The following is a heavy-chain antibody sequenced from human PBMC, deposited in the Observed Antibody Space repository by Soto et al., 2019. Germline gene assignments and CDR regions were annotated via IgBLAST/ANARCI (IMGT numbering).Heavy chain of an antibody. CDR2: IYSGGST. D-gene: IGHD2-8*01. CDR3: ARDGYCTNGVCQPEYDYYYYGMDV. J-gene: IGHJ6*02. CDR1: GFTVSSNY. Sequence: GGSLRLSCAASGFTVSSNYMSWVRQAPGKGLEWVSVIYSGGSTYYADSVKGRFTISRDNSKNTLYLQMNSLRAEDTAVYYCARDGYCTNGVCQPEYDYYYYGMDVWGQGTTVTVSS. V-gene: IGHV3-66*01.